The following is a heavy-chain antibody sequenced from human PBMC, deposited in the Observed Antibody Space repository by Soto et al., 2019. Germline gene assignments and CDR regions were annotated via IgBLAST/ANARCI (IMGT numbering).Heavy chain of an antibody. Sequence: ASVNVSCKASGYTFTSYGISWVRQAPGQGLELMGWISAYNGNTNYAQKLQGRVTMTTXXXXXXTXMXLXSXRSDXTAVYYCARAKWELLQADYWGQGTLVTVSS. J-gene: IGHJ4*02. V-gene: IGHV1-18*01. CDR1: GYTFTSYG. CDR2: ISAYNGNT. D-gene: IGHD1-26*01. CDR3: ARAKWELLQADY.